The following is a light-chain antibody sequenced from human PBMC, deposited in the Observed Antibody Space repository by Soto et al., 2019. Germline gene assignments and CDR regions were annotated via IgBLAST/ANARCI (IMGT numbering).Light chain of an antibody. CDR3: QQYNKWPPRFT. Sequence: EIVMTQSPATLSVSPGERATLSCRASHSVNRNLAWYQQKPGQAPRLLIYDTSTRATGFPTRFSGSGSGTEFTLTISSLQSEDFAVYYCQQYNKWPPRFTFGQGTKLEIK. CDR2: DTS. CDR1: HSVNRN. V-gene: IGKV3-15*01. J-gene: IGKJ2*01.